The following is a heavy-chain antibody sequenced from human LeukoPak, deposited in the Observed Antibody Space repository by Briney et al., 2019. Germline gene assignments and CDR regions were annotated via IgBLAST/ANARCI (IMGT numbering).Heavy chain of an antibody. Sequence: GGSLRLSCAASGVTVSTNYMSWVRQAPGKGLEWVSVIYTGGTTYYADSVKGRFTISRDNSKNTLYLQMNSLRAEDTAVYYCARVLNYDILTGYYVDYWGQGTLVTVSS. CDR1: GVTVSTNY. J-gene: IGHJ4*02. CDR3: ARVLNYDILTGYYVDY. D-gene: IGHD3-9*01. CDR2: IYTGGTT. V-gene: IGHV3-53*01.